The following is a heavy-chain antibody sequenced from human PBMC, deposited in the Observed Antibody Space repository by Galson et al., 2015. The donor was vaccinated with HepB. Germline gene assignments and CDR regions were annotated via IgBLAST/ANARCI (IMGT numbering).Heavy chain of an antibody. V-gene: IGHV1-69*13. Sequence: SVKVSCKASGVTFGSYAISWVRQAPGQGLEWMGGIIPIFGTANYAQKFQGRVTITADESTSTAYMELSSLRSEDTAVYYCARAAGACSGGSCYSPLDYWGQGTLVTVSS. CDR3: ARAAGACSGGSCYSPLDY. J-gene: IGHJ4*02. D-gene: IGHD2-15*01. CDR2: IIPIFGTA. CDR1: GVTFGSYA.